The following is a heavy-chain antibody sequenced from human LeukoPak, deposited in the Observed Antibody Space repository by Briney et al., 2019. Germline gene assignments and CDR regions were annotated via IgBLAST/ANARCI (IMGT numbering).Heavy chain of an antibody. V-gene: IGHV1-2*06. J-gene: IGHJ4*02. D-gene: IGHD2-15*01. CDR3: AREVGAADFDY. CDR1: GYTFTDYY. CDR2: IYPYSGGT. Sequence: ASVKVSCKASGYTFTDYYLHWVRQAPGQGLEWMGRIYPYSGGTNYAQKFQGRVIMTRDTSISTAYMELSSLRSDDTAVHYCAREVGAADFDYWGQGTLVTVSS.